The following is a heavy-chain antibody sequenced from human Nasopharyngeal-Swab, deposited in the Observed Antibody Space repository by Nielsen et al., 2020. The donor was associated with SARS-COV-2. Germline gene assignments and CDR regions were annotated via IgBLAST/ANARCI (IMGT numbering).Heavy chain of an antibody. CDR1: GGSISSYY. V-gene: IGHV4-59*01. Sequence: SEILSLTCTVSGGSISSYYWSWIRQPPGKGLEWIGYIYYSGSTNYNPSLKSRVTISVDTSKNQFSLKLSSVTAADTAVYYCARSRWLRGNFDYWGQGTLVTVSS. CDR2: IYYSGST. J-gene: IGHJ4*02. CDR3: ARSRWLRGNFDY. D-gene: IGHD5-12*01.